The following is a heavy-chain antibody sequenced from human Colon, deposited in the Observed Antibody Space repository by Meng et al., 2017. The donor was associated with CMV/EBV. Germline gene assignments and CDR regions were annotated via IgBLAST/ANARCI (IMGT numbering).Heavy chain of an antibody. V-gene: IGHV1-18*04. CDR3: ARDRGGPPFDY. J-gene: IGHJ4*02. Sequence: QVQLVQSGAEVKKPGSSVKVSCKASGGTFSGFTLSWVRQAPGQGLEWMGWISAYNGNTNYAQKLQGRVTMTTDTSTSTAYMELRSLRSDDTAVYYCARDRGGPPFDYWGQGTLVTVSS. CDR2: ISAYNGNT. D-gene: IGHD3-16*01. CDR1: GGTFSGFT.